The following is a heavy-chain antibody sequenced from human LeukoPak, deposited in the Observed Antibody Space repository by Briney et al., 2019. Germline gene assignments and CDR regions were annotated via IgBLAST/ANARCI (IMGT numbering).Heavy chain of an antibody. CDR3: ARDLSGHWTYDY. V-gene: IGHV3-30-3*01. Sequence: LSLTCAVYGGSFSGYYWSWIRQPPGKGLEWVAVISLDGNSEYYADSVKGRFSLSRDNSMNTLYLQLNSLRTEDTAMYYCARDLSGHWTYDYWGQGTLVTVSS. J-gene: IGHJ4*01. D-gene: IGHD1-1*01. CDR1: GGSFSGYY. CDR2: ISLDGNSE.